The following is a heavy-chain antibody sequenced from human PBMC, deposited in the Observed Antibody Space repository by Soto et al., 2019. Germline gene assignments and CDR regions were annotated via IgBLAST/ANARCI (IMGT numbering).Heavy chain of an antibody. D-gene: IGHD3-10*01. CDR1: GYTFTNYA. Sequence: QVQLVQSGAEVKKPGASVKVSCKASGYTFTNYAMHWVRQAPGQRLEWMGWINAGNGNTKYSQKFQGRVTITRATSASTAYMELSSLRSEDTAVYYCVRGSGLNWFDPWGQGTLVTVSS. V-gene: IGHV1-3*01. CDR3: VRGSGLNWFDP. CDR2: INAGNGNT. J-gene: IGHJ5*02.